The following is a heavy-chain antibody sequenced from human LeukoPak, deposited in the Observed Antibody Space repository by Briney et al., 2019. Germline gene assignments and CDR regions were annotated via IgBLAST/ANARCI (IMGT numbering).Heavy chain of an antibody. J-gene: IGHJ4*02. Sequence: GGSLRLSCAASGFIFSDYGITWVRQAPGKGLEWVSGISGSGANTYFADSVKGRSTISRDNSKNTVYLQMNSLRAEDTAVYYCAKDQWSFSYFDYWGQGTLVTVSS. V-gene: IGHV3-23*01. CDR3: AKDQWSFSYFDY. D-gene: IGHD1-26*01. CDR2: ISGSGANT. CDR1: GFIFSDYG.